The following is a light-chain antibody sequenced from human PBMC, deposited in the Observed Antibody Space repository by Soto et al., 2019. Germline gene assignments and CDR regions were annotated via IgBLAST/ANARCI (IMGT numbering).Light chain of an antibody. CDR3: QHYGSAPPMYT. J-gene: IGKJ2*01. V-gene: IGKV3-20*01. CDR2: GAS. Sequence: EIVLTQSPGTLSLSPGERATLSCRASQSVSSSYLAWYQQKPGQAPRLLIYGASSRATGIPDRFSGSGSGTDLNLTISRLKPEDFAVYYCQHYGSAPPMYTFGQGTKLEIK. CDR1: QSVSSSY.